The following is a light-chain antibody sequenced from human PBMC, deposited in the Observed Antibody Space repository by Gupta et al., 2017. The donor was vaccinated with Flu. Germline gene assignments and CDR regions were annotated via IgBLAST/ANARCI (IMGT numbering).Light chain of an antibody. J-gene: IGLJ2*01. CDR3: QVWNSVYHQVV. V-gene: IGLV3-21*02. CDR2: DDS. Sequence: SNVLTQPPSVSVAPGQTARITCGGNNIGSKNVHWYQQKPGQAPVLVVYDDSDRPSGIPERFSGYNSENTATLTISRVEAGDEADYYCQVWNSVYHQVVFGGGTKLTVL. CDR1: NIGSKN.